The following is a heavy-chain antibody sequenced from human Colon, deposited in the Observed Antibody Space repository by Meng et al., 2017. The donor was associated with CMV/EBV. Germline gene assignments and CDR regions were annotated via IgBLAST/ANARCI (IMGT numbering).Heavy chain of an antibody. D-gene: IGHD4-11*01. CDR1: GYTFSHYG. CDR2: ISSINGKT. J-gene: IGHJ4*02. Sequence: ASGYTFSHYGLNWVRQAPGQGLEWLGWISSINGKTYIAQNFQDRLTLTTDTSTATAYMELRSLRSDDMAIYYCARGYDYTNYVPADFWGQGTLVTVSS. CDR3: ARGYDYTNYVPADF. V-gene: IGHV1-18*03.